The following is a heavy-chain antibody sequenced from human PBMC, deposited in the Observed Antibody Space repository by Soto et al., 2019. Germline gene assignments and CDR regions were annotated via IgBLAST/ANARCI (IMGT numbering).Heavy chain of an antibody. J-gene: IGHJ4*02. CDR1: GYTFTTYD. CDR3: ARGTRGYTYAL. Sequence: QVQLVQSGAEVRMPGASVKVSCKASGYTFTTYDISWVRQAPGQELEWMGWISAYSGNTNNSQKFQGRVTMTTDTATRTAYMELRSLRSDDTAVYYCARGTRGYTYALWCQGTLVTVSS. CDR2: ISAYSGNT. D-gene: IGHD5-18*01. V-gene: IGHV1-18*01.